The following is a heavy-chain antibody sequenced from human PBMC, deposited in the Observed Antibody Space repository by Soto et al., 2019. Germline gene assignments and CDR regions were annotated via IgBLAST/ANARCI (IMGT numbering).Heavy chain of an antibody. Sequence: SETLSLTCAVYGGSFSGYYWSWIRQPPGKGLEWIGEINHSGSTNYNPSLKSRVTISVDTSKNQFSLKLSSVTAADTAVYYCARGWAGTRPTRLVKVVAATPFDYWGQGTLVTVSS. V-gene: IGHV4-34*01. CDR3: ARGWAGTRPTRLVKVVAATPFDY. CDR1: GGSFSGYY. J-gene: IGHJ4*02. CDR2: INHSGST. D-gene: IGHD2-15*01.